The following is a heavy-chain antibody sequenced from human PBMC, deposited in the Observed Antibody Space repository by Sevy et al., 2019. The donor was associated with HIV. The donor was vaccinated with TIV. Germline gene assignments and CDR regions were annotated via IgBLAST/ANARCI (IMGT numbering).Heavy chain of an antibody. V-gene: IGHV3-15*01. CDR2: IKSKTDGATR. CDR1: GFTFNKAW. CDR3: AAGVGASDFDY. J-gene: IGHJ4*02. D-gene: IGHD1-26*01. Sequence: GGSLRLSCVASGFTFNKAWMSWVRQAPGKGLEWIGRIKSKTDGATRDLAAPVKGRIIISRDDAKNTVYLQISNLKSEDTGVYFCAAGVGASDFDYWGQGTLVTVSS.